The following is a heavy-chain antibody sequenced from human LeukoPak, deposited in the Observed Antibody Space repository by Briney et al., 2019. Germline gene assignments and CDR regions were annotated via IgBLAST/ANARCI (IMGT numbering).Heavy chain of an antibody. J-gene: IGHJ6*03. D-gene: IGHD3-22*01. V-gene: IGHV3-21*01. CDR1: GFTFSNAW. Sequence: GGSLRLSCAASGFTFSNAWMSWVRQAPGKGLEWVSSISSSSSYIYYADSVKGRFTISRDNAKNSLYLQMNSLRAEDTAVYYCARTRTLYYYDSSGYYLEYYYYYYMDVWGKGTTVTVSS. CDR3: ARTRTLYYYDSSGYYLEYYYYYYMDV. CDR2: ISSSSSYI.